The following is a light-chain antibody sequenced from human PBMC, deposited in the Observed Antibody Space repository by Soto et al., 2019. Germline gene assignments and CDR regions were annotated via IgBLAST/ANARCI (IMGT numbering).Light chain of an antibody. V-gene: IGKV1-5*03. CDR2: KAS. Sequence: QMCLCPPILSGPLRDRVTITCRASQTISSWLAWYQQKPGKAPKLLIYKASTLKSGVPSRFSGSGSGTEFTLTISSLQPDDFATYYCQHYNSYSDAFGQGTKVDIK. J-gene: IGKJ1*01. CDR1: QTISSW. CDR3: QHYNSYSDA.